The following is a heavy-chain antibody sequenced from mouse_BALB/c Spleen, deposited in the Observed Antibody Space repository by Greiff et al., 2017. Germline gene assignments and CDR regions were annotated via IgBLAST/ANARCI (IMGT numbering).Heavy chain of an antibody. Sequence: EVQLQQSGTVLARPGASVKMSCKASGYTFTSYWMHWVKQRPGQGLEWIGAIYPGNSDTSYNQKFKGKAKLTAVTSTSTAYMELSSLTNEDSAVYYCTRSSMNYYAMDYWGQGTSVTVSS. CDR3: TRSSMNYYAMDY. CDR1: GYTFTSYW. V-gene: IGHV1-5*01. D-gene: IGHD2-3*01. J-gene: IGHJ4*01. CDR2: IYPGNSDT.